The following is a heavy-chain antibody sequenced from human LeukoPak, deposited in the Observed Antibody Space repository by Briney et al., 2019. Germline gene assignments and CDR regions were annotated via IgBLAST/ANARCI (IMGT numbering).Heavy chain of an antibody. CDR1: GFAVSSNY. D-gene: IGHD6-19*01. V-gene: IGHV3-66*01. CDR3: ASGYSIVWYATLFDY. Sequence: GSLRLSCAASGFAVSSNYMSWVRQAPGKGLEWVSVIYSGGSTYYADSVKGRFNISRENFKKTLYLQMNSLRAEDTAVYYCASGYSIVWYATLFDYWGQGTLVTVSS. CDR2: IYSGGST. J-gene: IGHJ4*02.